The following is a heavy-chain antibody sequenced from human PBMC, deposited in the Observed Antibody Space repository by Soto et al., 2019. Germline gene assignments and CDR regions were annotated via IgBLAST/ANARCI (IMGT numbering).Heavy chain of an antibody. Sequence: SETLSLTCTVSGGSISSGGYYWSWIRQHPGKGLEWIGYIYYSGSTYYNPSLKSRVTISVDTSKNQFSLKLSSVTAADTAVYYCARSYSSYAFDWFDPWGQGTLVTVSS. J-gene: IGHJ5*02. CDR2: IYYSGST. CDR1: GGSISSGGYY. V-gene: IGHV4-31*03. D-gene: IGHD6-6*01. CDR3: ARSYSSYAFDWFDP.